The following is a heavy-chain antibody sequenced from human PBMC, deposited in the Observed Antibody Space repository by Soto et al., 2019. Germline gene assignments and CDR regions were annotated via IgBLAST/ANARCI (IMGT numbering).Heavy chain of an antibody. Sequence: ASVKVSCKASGYTFTSYGISWVRQAPGQGLEWMGWISAYNGNTNYAQKLQGRVTMTTDTSTSTAYMELRSLRSDDTAMYYCARDSPITTNYYFDYWGQGTLVTVSS. CDR2: ISAYNGNT. CDR1: GYTFTSYG. V-gene: IGHV1-18*04. CDR3: ARDSPITTNYYFDY. J-gene: IGHJ4*02. D-gene: IGHD3-22*01.